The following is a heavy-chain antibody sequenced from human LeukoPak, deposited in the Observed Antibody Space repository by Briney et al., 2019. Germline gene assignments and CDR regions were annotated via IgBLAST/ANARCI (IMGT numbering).Heavy chain of an antibody. J-gene: IGHJ5*02. D-gene: IGHD4-17*01. Sequence: GGSLRLSCAASGFTFSSYAMHWVRQAPGKGLVWVAVISYDGSNKYYADSVKGRFTISRDNSKNTLYLQMNSLRAEDTAVYYCARDPYGDYVGLFDPWGQGTLVTVSS. CDR3: ARDPYGDYVGLFDP. V-gene: IGHV3-30-3*01. CDR1: GFTFSSYA. CDR2: ISYDGSNK.